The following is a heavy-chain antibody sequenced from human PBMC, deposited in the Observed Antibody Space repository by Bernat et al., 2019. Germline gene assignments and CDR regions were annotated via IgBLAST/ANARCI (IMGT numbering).Heavy chain of an antibody. V-gene: IGHV3-64*01. CDR2: ISTSGGST. J-gene: IGHJ6*02. Sequence: EVQLVESGGGLVQPGGSLRLSCVVSGFTFSSYDMQWVRQAPGKGLEYVSGISTSGGSTYYANSVKGRFTISRDNSKNTLYLQLGSLRPEDMAVYYCASLKGATSSFGMDVWGQGTTGTVSS. CDR1: GFTFSSYD. D-gene: IGHD3-16*01. CDR3: ASLKGATSSFGMDV.